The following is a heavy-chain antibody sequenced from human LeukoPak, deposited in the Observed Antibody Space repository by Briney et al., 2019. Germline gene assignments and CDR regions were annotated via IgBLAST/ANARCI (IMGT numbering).Heavy chain of an antibody. V-gene: IGHV3-21*01. D-gene: IGHD3-9*01. CDR1: GFTFSSYS. J-gene: IGHJ6*02. Sequence: GGSLRLSCAASGFTFSSYSMNWVRQAPGKGLEWASSISSSSSYIYYADSVKGRFTISRDNAKNSLYLQMNSLRAEDTAVYYCARVQKLRYFDWLKENYGMDVWGQGTTVTVSS. CDR2: ISSSSSYI. CDR3: ARVQKLRYFDWLKENYGMDV.